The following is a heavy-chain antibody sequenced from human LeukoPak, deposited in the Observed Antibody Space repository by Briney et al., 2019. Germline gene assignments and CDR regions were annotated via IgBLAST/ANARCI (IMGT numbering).Heavy chain of an antibody. D-gene: IGHD3-22*01. CDR3: ARGRRGSSGPWSWYLDL. Sequence: GASVKVSCEASGFTPTNFDINWVRQATGQGLEWMGWMNSNTGNTGYAQEFEGRVTMTRDTSIGTAYMELTNLRSEDTAVYYCARGRRGSSGPWSWYLDLWGRGTLVTASS. V-gene: IGHV1-8*01. CDR1: GFTPTNFD. CDR2: MNSNTGNT. J-gene: IGHJ2*01.